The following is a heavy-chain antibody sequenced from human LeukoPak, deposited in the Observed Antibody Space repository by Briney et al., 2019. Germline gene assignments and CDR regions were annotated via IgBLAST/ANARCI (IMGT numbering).Heavy chain of an antibody. CDR3: TMDDVGLAPDY. J-gene: IGHJ4*02. CDR1: GFTFTDAW. CDR2: IESKTDGRTT. V-gene: IGHV3-15*04. D-gene: IGHD1-26*01. Sequence: GGSLRLSCAASGFTFTDAWMSWVRQAPGKGLEWVGRIESKTDGRTTYYAAPVKGRFTISRDDSKNTLYLQMNSLKTEHTAVYFCTMDDVGLAPDYWGQGTLVTVSS.